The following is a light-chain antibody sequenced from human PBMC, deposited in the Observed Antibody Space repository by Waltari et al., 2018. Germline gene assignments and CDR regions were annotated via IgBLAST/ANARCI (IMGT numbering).Light chain of an antibody. J-gene: IGKJ1*01. Sequence: EIVLTQSPGTLSLSPGESATLSCRASQSVRSSYLAWYQQKPGQAPRLLIFDASTRASGIPDRFSGSGSGTDFTLTITRLEPEDFAVYFCQQHDNSLLTFGQGTKVEVK. CDR2: DAS. V-gene: IGKV3-20*01. CDR3: QQHDNSLLT. CDR1: QSVRSSY.